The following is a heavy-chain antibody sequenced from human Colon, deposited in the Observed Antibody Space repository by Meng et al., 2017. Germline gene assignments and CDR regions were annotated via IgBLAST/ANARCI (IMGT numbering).Heavy chain of an antibody. CDR1: GFNFTKYG. CDR2: IWNDGDTT. V-gene: IGHV3-33*01. D-gene: IGHD3-10*01. J-gene: IGHJ4*02. CDR3: ARDPGSAWLAYYFDS. Sequence: QVRLVRSGGGVVQPARSLRLSCAASGFNFTKYGMHWPRQAPGRGLEWVAAIWNDGDTTFYSDSVKGRFTISRDNSDNTLYLRMDGLSAEDTAIYYCARDPGSAWLAYYFDSWGQGTLVTVSS.